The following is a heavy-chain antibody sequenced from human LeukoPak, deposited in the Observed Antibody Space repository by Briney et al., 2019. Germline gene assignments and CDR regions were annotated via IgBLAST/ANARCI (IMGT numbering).Heavy chain of an antibody. CDR2: IYYSGST. CDR1: GGSISSSDYY. J-gene: IGHJ5*02. V-gene: IGHV4-30-4*08. CDR3: ARGEEGYCSGGSCYSNWFDP. D-gene: IGHD2-15*01. Sequence: PSQTLSLTCTVSGGSISSSDYYWSWIRQPPGKGLEWIGYIYYSGSTYYNPSLKSRVTISVDTSKNQFSLKLSSVTAADTAVYYCARGEEGYCSGGSCYSNWFDPWGQGTLVTVSS.